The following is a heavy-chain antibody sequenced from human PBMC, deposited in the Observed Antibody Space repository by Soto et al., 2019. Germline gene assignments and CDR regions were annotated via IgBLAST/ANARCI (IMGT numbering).Heavy chain of an antibody. Sequence: GGSLRLSCAASGFTFDDYAMHWVRQAPGKGLEWVSGISWNSGSIGYADSVKGRFTISRDNAKNSLYLQMNSLRAEDTALYDCAKDMDSSSSDYYYGMDVGGQGTTVTVSS. D-gene: IGHD6-6*01. V-gene: IGHV3-9*01. CDR2: ISWNSGSI. CDR3: AKDMDSSSSDYYYGMDV. CDR1: GFTFDDYA. J-gene: IGHJ6*02.